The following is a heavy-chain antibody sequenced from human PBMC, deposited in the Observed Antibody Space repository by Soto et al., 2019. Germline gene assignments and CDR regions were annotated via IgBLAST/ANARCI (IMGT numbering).Heavy chain of an antibody. J-gene: IGHJ4*02. CDR2: ISGSGGST. D-gene: IGHD3-10*01. Sequence: PGGSLRLSCAASGFTFITYAMSWVRQAPGKGLEWVSTISGSGGSTYYADSVKGRFTISRDSSKNTLYLQVNSLRAEDTAVYYCAKASQEYYYGSGSYYNAESYFDYWGQGALVTVSS. CDR3: AKASQEYYYGSGSYYNAESYFDY. CDR1: GFTFITYA. V-gene: IGHV3-23*01.